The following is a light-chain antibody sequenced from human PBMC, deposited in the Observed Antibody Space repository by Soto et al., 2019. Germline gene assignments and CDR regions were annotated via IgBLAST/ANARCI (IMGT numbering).Light chain of an antibody. Sequence: EIVLTQSPGTLSLSPGAGATLSCWASQSVSTSYVAWYQQKPGQAPRLLIYDASNRATGIPARFSGSGSGTDFTLTISSLEPEDFAVYYCQQRSNWPTFGGGTKVDI. CDR2: DAS. V-gene: IGKV3-11*01. J-gene: IGKJ4*01. CDR3: QQRSNWPT. CDR1: QSVSTSY.